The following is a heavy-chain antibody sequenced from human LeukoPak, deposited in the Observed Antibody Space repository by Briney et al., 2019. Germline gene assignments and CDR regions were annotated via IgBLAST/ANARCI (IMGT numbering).Heavy chain of an antibody. D-gene: IGHD3-16*02. V-gene: IGHV3-23*01. J-gene: IGHJ4*02. CDR2: ISGSGGST. Sequence: PGGSLRLSCAASGFTFSSYAMSWVRQAPGKGLEWVSAISGSGGSTYYADSVKGRFTISRDNSKNTLYLQMNSLRDEDTAVYYCAKARDLGELSLGYWGQGTLVTVSS. CDR3: AKARDLGELSLGY. CDR1: GFTFSSYA.